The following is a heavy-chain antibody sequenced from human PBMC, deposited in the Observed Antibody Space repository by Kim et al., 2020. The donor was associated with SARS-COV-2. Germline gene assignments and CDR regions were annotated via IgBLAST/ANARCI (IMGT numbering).Heavy chain of an antibody. CDR2: T. Sequence: TNSNPALKSRVNISVDTSKNQFSRKLSSVTAADTAVYDCARGGGWYVVDYWGQRTLVTVSS. D-gene: IGHD6-19*01. J-gene: IGHJ4*02. CDR3: ARGGGWYVVDY. V-gene: IGHV4-59*09.